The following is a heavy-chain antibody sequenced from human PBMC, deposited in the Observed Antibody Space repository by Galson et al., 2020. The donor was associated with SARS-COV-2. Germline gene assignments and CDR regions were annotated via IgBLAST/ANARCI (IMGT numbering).Heavy chain of an antibody. CDR3: ASGGDGDYEGEAFEI. CDR1: GFTFRSYG. CDR2: IWYDGKNK. D-gene: IGHD4-17*01. J-gene: IGHJ3*02. V-gene: IGHV3-33*01. Sequence: GGSLRLSCAASGFTFRSYGMHWVRQAPGKGLEWVAVIWYDGKNKYYGDSVEGRFTISRDNSKKKLYLQMNSLRAEDTAVYYCASGGDGDYEGEAFEIWGQGTMVTVSS.